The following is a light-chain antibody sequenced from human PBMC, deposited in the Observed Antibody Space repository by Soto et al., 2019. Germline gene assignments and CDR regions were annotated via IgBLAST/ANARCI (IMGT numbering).Light chain of an antibody. J-gene: IGLJ3*02. Sequence: QSVLTQPPSASGSPGQSVTISCTGTSSDVGGYNYVSWYQQHPAKAPKLMIYEVTKRPSGVPDRFSGSKSGNTASLTVSGLQAEDEADYFCSSYAGSAAVVFGGGTKLTVL. V-gene: IGLV2-8*01. CDR2: EVT. CDR1: SSDVGGYNY. CDR3: SSYAGSAAVV.